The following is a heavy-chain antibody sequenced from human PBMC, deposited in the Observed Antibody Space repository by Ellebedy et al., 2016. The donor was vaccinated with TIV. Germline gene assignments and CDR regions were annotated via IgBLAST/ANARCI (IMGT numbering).Heavy chain of an antibody. Sequence: MPGGSLRLSCTVSGGSISTSSYYWSWIRQPPGKGLEWIGYIYYSGSTTDNPSLRSLVTISVDTSKNQFSLKPNSVTDAATAVYYCARDRGERGLLSFFDLWGPGTMVTVS. CDR2: IYYSGST. CDR3: ARDRGERGLLSFFDL. V-gene: IGHV4-61*01. D-gene: IGHD2/OR15-2a*01. CDR1: GGSISTSSYY. J-gene: IGHJ4*02.